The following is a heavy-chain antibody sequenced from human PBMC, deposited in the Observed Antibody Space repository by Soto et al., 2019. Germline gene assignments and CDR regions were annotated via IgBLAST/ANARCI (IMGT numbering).Heavy chain of an antibody. CDR1: GFTFSSYS. V-gene: IGHV3-21*01. J-gene: IGHJ4*02. Sequence: GGSLRLSCAASGFTFSSYSMNWVRQAPGKGLEWVSSISSSSSYIYYADSVKGRFTISRDNAKNSLYLQMNSLRAEDTAVYYCARDKADFWSGYTFDYWGQGTLVTVSS. CDR3: ARDKADFWSGYTFDY. CDR2: ISSSSSYI. D-gene: IGHD3-3*01.